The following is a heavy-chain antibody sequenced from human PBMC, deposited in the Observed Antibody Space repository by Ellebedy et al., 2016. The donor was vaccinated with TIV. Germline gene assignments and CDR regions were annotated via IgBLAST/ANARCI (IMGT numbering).Heavy chain of an antibody. CDR3: AKVLFAFGEFESPFDP. J-gene: IGHJ5*02. D-gene: IGHD3-10*01. Sequence: GESLKISCAASGFTFHSYGMHWVRQAPGKGLEWVTFIRYDGRDKYYADSVKGRFTVSRDNSKNTLTLQMNSLRLEYTAVYYCAKVLFAFGEFESPFDPWGQGTLVIVSS. V-gene: IGHV3-30*02. CDR1: GFTFHSYG. CDR2: IRYDGRDK.